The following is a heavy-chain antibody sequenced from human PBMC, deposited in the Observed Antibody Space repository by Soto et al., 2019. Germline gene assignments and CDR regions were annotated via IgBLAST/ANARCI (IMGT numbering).Heavy chain of an antibody. D-gene: IGHD1-26*01. J-gene: IGHJ4*02. V-gene: IGHV1-69*01. CDR3: VREGFSGSYLPN. Sequence: QVQLVQSGAEVKKPGSSVKVSCKASGGTLSNYVINWVRQDPGQGLEWVGGIIPLSGTAKYAQKFQGRVTITADESTSTAYMELSSLRSEDTAVYYCVREGFSGSYLPNWGQGILVTVSS. CDR1: GGTLSNYV. CDR2: IIPLSGTA.